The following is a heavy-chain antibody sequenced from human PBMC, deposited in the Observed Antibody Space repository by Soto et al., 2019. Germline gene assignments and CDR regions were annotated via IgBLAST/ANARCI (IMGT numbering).Heavy chain of an antibody. CDR3: ARELIAAAGTGWFDP. Sequence: EVQLVESGGGLVKPGGSLRLSCAAXGFTFSSYSMNWVRQAPGKGLEWVSSISSSSSYIYYADSVKGRFTISRDNAKNSLYLQMNSLRAEDTAVYYCARELIAAAGTGWFDPWGQGTLVTVSS. CDR1: GFTFSSYS. D-gene: IGHD6-13*01. V-gene: IGHV3-21*01. J-gene: IGHJ5*02. CDR2: ISSSSSYI.